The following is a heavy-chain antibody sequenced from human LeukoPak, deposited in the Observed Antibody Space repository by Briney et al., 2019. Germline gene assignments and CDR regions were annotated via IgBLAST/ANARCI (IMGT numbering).Heavy chain of an antibody. CDR1: RYTFTDYY. D-gene: IGHD1-7*01. CDR3: ATITGTTWHY. J-gene: IGHJ4*02. V-gene: IGHV1-2*02. CDR2: INPNRGGT. Sequence: ASVNVSCKASRYTFTDYYMHWVRQAPGQGLEWMGWINPNRGGTNYAQKLQGKVTMTKHTTISTASMELSRLRSIDTAENYCATITGTTWHYWGQGTLVTVSS.